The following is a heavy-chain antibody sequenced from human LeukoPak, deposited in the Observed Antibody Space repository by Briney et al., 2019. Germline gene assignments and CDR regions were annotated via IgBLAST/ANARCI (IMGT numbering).Heavy chain of an antibody. CDR2: ISAYNGNT. Sequence: EASVKVSCKASGYTFTSYGISWVRQAPGQGLEWMGWISAYNGNTNYAQKFQGRVTMTEDTSTDTAYMELSSLRSEDTAVYYCATRGRNNWFDPWGQGTLVTVSS. V-gene: IGHV1-18*01. D-gene: IGHD1/OR15-1a*01. J-gene: IGHJ5*02. CDR1: GYTFTSYG. CDR3: ATRGRNNWFDP.